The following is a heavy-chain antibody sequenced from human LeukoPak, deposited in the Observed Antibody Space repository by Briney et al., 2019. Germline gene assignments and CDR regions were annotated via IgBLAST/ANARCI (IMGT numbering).Heavy chain of an antibody. CDR3: ARDLYGDDDDAFDI. J-gene: IGHJ3*02. Sequence: ASVKVSCKVSGYTLTELSMHWVRQAPGQGLEWMGWISAYNGNTNYAQKLQGRVTMTTDTSTSTAYMELRSPRSDDTAVYYCARDLYGDDDDAFDIWGQGTMVTVSS. D-gene: IGHD4-17*01. CDR2: ISAYNGNT. CDR1: GYTLTELS. V-gene: IGHV1-18*01.